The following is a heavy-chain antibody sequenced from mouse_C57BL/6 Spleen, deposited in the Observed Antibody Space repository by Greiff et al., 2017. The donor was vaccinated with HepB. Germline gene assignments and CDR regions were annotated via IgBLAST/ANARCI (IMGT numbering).Heavy chain of an antibody. V-gene: IGHV1-54*01. CDR1: GYAFTNYL. J-gene: IGHJ2*01. Sequence: VQLQQSGAELVRPGTSVKVSCKASGYAFTNYLIEWVKQRPGQGLEWIGVINPGSGGTNYNEKFKGKATLTADKSSSTAHMQLSSLTSEDSAVYFCARGDWPYFDYRGQGTTLTVSS. CDR3: ARGDWPYFDY. CDR2: INPGSGGT. D-gene: IGHD3-3*01.